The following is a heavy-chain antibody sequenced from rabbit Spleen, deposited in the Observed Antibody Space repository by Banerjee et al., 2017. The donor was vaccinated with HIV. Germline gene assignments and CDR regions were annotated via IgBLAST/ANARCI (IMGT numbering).Heavy chain of an antibody. CDR3: ARDAATSFSSYGMDL. D-gene: IGHD8-1*01. Sequence: QEQLVESGGGLVKPGASLTLTCKASGFSFSSGYDMCWVRQAPGKGLEWVACAYAGSSGSTYSATWAKGRFTISKTSSTTVTLQMTSLTAADTATYFCARDAATSFSSYGMDLWGPGTLVTVS. CDR1: GFSFSSGYD. J-gene: IGHJ6*01. CDR2: AYAGSSGST. V-gene: IGHV1S45*01.